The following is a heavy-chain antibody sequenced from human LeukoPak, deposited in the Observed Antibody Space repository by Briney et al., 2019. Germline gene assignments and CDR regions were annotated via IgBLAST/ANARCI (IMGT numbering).Heavy chain of an antibody. D-gene: IGHD6-19*01. CDR1: GFTFSNAW. V-gene: IGHV3-15*01. Sequence: GGSLRLSCGASGFTFSNAWMSWVRQAPGKGREWVGRIKSKTDGGTTDYAAPVKGRFTISRDDSKNTLYLQMNSLKTEDTAVYYCTTKPLPYSSGWYRDYWGQGTLVTVSS. CDR3: TTKPLPYSSGWYRDY. CDR2: IKSKTDGGTT. J-gene: IGHJ4*02.